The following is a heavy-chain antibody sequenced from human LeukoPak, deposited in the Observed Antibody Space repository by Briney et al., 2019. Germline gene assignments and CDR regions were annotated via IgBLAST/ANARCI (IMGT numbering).Heavy chain of an antibody. V-gene: IGHV1-2*02. CDR2: INPNSGGT. D-gene: IGHD6-19*01. CDR3: ARDLTHSSGWYFNIDY. CDR1: GYTFTGYY. J-gene: IGHJ4*02. Sequence: GASVKVSCKASGYTFTGYYMHWVRQAPGQGLEWMGWINPNSGGTNYAQKFQGRVTMTRDTSISTAYMELSRLRSDDTAVYYCARDLTHSSGWYFNIDYWGQGTLVTVSS.